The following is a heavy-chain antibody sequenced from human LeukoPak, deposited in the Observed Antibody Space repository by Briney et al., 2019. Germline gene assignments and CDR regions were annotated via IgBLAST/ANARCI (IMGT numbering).Heavy chain of an antibody. Sequence: GRSLRLSCAASGFTFDDYAMHWVRQAPGKGLEWVSGISWNSGSIGYADSVKGRFTISRDNAKNSLYLQMNSLRAEDTAVYYCARYIAAAYAFDIWGQGTLVTVSS. D-gene: IGHD6-13*01. CDR3: ARYIAAAYAFDI. J-gene: IGHJ4*02. V-gene: IGHV3-9*01. CDR2: ISWNSGSI. CDR1: GFTFDDYA.